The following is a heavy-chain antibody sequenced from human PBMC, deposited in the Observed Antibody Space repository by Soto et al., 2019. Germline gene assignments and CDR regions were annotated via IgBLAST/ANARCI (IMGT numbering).Heavy chain of an antibody. CDR3: ARVSGSYCYGMDV. CDR2: IYHSGST. J-gene: IGHJ6*02. V-gene: IGHV4-4*02. CDR1: GGSISSSNW. Sequence: QVQLQESGPGLVKPSGTLSLTCAVSGGSISSSNWWSWVRQPPGKGLEWIGEIYHSGSTNYNPSLKSRVTXSXDXSKNQFSLKLSSVTAADTAVYYCARVSGSYCYGMDVWGQGTTVTVSS. D-gene: IGHD1-26*01.